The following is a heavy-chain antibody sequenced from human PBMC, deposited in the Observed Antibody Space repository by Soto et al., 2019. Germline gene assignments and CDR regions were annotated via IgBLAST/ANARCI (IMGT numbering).Heavy chain of an antibody. V-gene: IGHV3-30*18. CDR2: ISYDGSNK. J-gene: IGHJ4*02. CDR1: GFTFSSYG. D-gene: IGHD6-6*01. CDR3: AKDPRIYSSSPLLDY. Sequence: QVQLVESGGGVVQPGRSLRLSCAASGFTFSSYGMHWVRQAPGKGLEWVAVISYDGSNKYYADSVKGRFTISRDNSKNTLYRQMNSLRAEDTAVYYCAKDPRIYSSSPLLDYWGQGTLVTVSS.